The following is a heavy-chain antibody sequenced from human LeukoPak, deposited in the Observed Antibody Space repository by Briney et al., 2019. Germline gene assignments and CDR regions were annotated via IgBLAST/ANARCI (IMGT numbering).Heavy chain of an antibody. CDR2: YTSGST. V-gene: IGHV4-4*07. J-gene: IGHJ5*02. D-gene: IGHD6-13*01. CDR3: ARNWRGNSNTWYNWFDP. Sequence: YTSGSTNYNPSLKSRVTISIDTSKNQFSLKLNSVTTADTAVYYCARNWRGNSNTWYNWFDPWGQGTLVIVSS.